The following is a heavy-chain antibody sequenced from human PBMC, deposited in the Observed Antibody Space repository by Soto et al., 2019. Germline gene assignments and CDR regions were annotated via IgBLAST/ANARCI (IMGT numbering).Heavy chain of an antibody. V-gene: IGHV1-3*04. CDR3: ARSYKLSYFDSSAYLDY. Sequence: QVQLVQSGSEVKKPGASVKVSCQASGYTFKNYAMHWVRQAPGKSLELLGWINTGDVNAKSSQNLQGTVIFTRDTSASIAYMELSSLRSEYTAIYYCARSYKLSYFDSSAYLDYWCQGTLFTVSS. J-gene: IGHJ4*02. CDR1: GYTFKNYA. CDR2: INTGDVNA. D-gene: IGHD3-22*01.